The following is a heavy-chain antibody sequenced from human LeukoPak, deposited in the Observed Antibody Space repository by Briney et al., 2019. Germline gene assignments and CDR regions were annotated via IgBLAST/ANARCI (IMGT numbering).Heavy chain of an antibody. CDR3: ARGRLLRYFDWLPTGDAFDI. CDR1: GGSISSYY. Sequence: SETLSLTCTVSGGSISSYYWSWIRQPAGKGLEWIGRIYTSGSTNYNPSLKSRVTMSVDTSKNQFSLKLSSVTAADTAVYYCARGRLLRYFDWLPTGDAFDIWGQGTMVTVSS. CDR2: IYTSGST. J-gene: IGHJ3*02. V-gene: IGHV4-4*07. D-gene: IGHD3-9*01.